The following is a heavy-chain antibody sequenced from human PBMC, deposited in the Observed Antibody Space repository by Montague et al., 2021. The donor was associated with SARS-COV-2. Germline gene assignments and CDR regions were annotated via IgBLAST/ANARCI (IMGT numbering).Heavy chain of an antibody. D-gene: IGHD4-17*01. CDR2: LSATTGYA. V-gene: IGHV3-11*03. CDR1: GFTFRDYY. Sequence: SLRLSCAASGFTFRDYYMGWIRQAPGKGLEWISYLSATTGYANNADSVKGRFTISRDNAKNSLFLYVNSLRAEDTAVYYCARMDYGDPNSGYYFDNWGLGTPVTVSS. J-gene: IGHJ4*02. CDR3: ARMDYGDPNSGYYFDN.